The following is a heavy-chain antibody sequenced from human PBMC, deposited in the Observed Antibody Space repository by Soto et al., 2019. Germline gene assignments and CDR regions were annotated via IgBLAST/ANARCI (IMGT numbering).Heavy chain of an antibody. CDR1: GGSSCGYY. D-gene: IGHD1-26*01. Sequence: PSETLSLTCDVYGGSSCGYYWSWIRQPPGKGLEWIGEVNPSGSTNFNPSLKTRVTISMDASENHLAPKLSSVTAEDTAIYYCARQHSGSYYFESWGQGTPVTVS. CDR3: ARQHSGSYYFES. J-gene: IGHJ4*02. CDR2: VNPSGST. V-gene: IGHV4-34*01.